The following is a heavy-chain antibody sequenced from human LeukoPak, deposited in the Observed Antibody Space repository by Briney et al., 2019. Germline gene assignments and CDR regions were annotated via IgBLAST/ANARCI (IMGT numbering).Heavy chain of an antibody. D-gene: IGHD6-19*01. J-gene: IGHJ4*02. V-gene: IGHV3-33*01. CDR2: IWYDGSNK. CDR1: GFTFSSYG. Sequence: GGSLRLSCAASGFTFSSYGMHWVRQAPGKGLEWVAVIWYDGSNKYYADSVKGRFTISRDNSKNTLYLQMNSLRAEDTAVYYCARASPGWWGLNDYWGQGTLVTVSS. CDR3: ARASPGWWGLNDY.